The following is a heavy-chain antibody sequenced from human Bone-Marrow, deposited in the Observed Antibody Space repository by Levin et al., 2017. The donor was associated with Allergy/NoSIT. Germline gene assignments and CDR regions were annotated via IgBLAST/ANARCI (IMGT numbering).Heavy chain of an antibody. V-gene: IGHV3-30*18. Sequence: GGSLRLSCAASGFTFSSYGMHWVRQAPGKGLEWVAVISYDGSNKYYADSVKGRFTISRDNSKNTLYLQMNSLRAEDTAVYYCAKPLGSTSCYFDYWGQGTLVTVSS. J-gene: IGHJ4*02. CDR1: GFTFSSYG. D-gene: IGHD2-2*01. CDR3: AKPLGSTSCYFDY. CDR2: ISYDGSNK.